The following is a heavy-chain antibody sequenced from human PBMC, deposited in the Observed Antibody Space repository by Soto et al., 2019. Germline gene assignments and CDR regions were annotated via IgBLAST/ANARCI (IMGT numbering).Heavy chain of an antibody. Sequence: QLQLQESGPGLVKPSETLSLTCTVAGGSISSSSYYWGWIRQPPGKGLEWIGSIYYSGSTYYNPSLKSRVTISVDTSKNQSSLKLSSVSAADTAVYYCPSAPHQLRSFDIWGQGTMVTVSS. CDR3: PSAPHQLRSFDI. CDR2: IYYSGST. CDR1: GGSISSSSYY. D-gene: IGHD4-17*01. J-gene: IGHJ3*02. V-gene: IGHV4-39*01.